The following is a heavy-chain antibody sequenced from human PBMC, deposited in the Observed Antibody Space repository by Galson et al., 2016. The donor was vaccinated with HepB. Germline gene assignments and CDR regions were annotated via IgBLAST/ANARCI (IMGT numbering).Heavy chain of an antibody. CDR3: ARILGGGDLDF. Sequence: PALVKPTQTLTLTCTVSGFSLTNTRVGVTWIRQPPGKALEWLAHIFSNGEKSYSTSLKTRLTISKDTSKSQVVLTMTNMDPVDTATFYCARILGGGDLDFWGQGTLVTVSS. CDR2: IFSNGEK. J-gene: IGHJ4*02. CDR1: GFSLTNTRVG. D-gene: IGHD2-21*02. V-gene: IGHV2-26*01.